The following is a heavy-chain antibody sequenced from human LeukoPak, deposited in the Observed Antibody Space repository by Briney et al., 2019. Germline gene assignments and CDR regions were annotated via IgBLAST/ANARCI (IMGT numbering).Heavy chain of an antibody. V-gene: IGHV3-9*01. J-gene: IGHJ3*02. CDR1: GFTFDGYA. CDR3: AKGKDDSSGYYFDAFDI. CDR2: ISGDSGSI. D-gene: IGHD3-22*01. Sequence: PGRSLRLSCAASGFTFDGYAMCWGRHALGEGLEWGSDISGDSGSIGCADSVKGRFTISRDNAKNSLYLQMNSLRAEDTVLYYGAKGKDDSSGYYFDAFDIWGQGTMVTVSS.